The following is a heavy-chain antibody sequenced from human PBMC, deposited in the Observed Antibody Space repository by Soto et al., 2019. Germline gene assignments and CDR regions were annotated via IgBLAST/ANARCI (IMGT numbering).Heavy chain of an antibody. J-gene: IGHJ4*02. V-gene: IGHV1-8*01. CDR2: MDPKSGNA. CDR3: ESGRRWRDS. Sequence: ASVKVSCKASGYTFTNFDISWVRQATGQGLEWMGWMDPKSGNADYAQKFQGRLTLTRNTSINTTYMELSRLTSEDTAVYYCESGRRWRDSCGQATLV. CDR1: GYTFTNFD. D-gene: IGHD6-13*01.